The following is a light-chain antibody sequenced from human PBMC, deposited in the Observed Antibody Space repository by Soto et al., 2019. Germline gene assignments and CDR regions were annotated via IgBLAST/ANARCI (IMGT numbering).Light chain of an antibody. Sequence: QSVLTQPASVSGSPGQSITISCTGTSSDVGSYNYVSWYQQHPGKAPKLIIYEVSNRPSGVSTRFSGSKSGNTASLTISGLQAEDEADYYCSSYTSSSTLVFGGGTKLTVL. CDR3: SSYTSSSTLV. CDR2: EVS. CDR1: SSDVGSYNY. J-gene: IGLJ2*01. V-gene: IGLV2-14*01.